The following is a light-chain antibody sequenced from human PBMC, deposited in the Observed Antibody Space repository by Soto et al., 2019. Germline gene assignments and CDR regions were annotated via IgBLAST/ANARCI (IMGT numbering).Light chain of an antibody. CDR3: QSYDSSLSGWV. J-gene: IGLJ3*02. CDR1: SSNIGAGYD. V-gene: IGLV1-40*01. CDR2: GNS. Sequence: QSALTQPPSVSVAPGQRVTISCTGSSSNIGAGYDVHWYQQLPGTAPKLLICGNSNRPSGVPDRFSGSKSGTSASLAITGLQAEDEADYNCQSYDSSLSGWVFGGGTKLTVL.